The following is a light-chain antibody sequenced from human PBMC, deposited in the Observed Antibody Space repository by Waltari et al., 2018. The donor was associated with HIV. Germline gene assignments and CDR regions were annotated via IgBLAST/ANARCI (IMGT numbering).Light chain of an antibody. J-gene: IGLJ3*02. CDR3: QSYDYTIQV. CDR1: SGDIASKY. Sequence: FILTQPHSVSESPGKTVIISCTRNSGDIASKYVQWYQQRPGSAPTPVIYADNRRPSGVPDPFSGSIDSASKSAFLTISGLKTEDEAAYYCQSYDYTIQVFGGGTKLTVL. V-gene: IGLV6-57*04. CDR2: ADN.